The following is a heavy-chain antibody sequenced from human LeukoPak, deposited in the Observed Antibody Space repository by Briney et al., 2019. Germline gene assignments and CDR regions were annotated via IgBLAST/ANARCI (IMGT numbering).Heavy chain of an antibody. V-gene: IGHV3-23*01. J-gene: IGHJ6*02. Sequence: GGSLRLSCAASGFTFSSYAMSWVRQAPGKGLEWVSAISGSGGSTYYADSVKGRFTISRDNSKNTLYLQMNSLRAEDTAVYYCAKDRITMVRGVIINPYYYYYGMDVWGQGTTVTVSS. CDR2: ISGSGGST. D-gene: IGHD3-10*01. CDR3: AKDRITMVRGVIINPYYYYYGMDV. CDR1: GFTFSSYA.